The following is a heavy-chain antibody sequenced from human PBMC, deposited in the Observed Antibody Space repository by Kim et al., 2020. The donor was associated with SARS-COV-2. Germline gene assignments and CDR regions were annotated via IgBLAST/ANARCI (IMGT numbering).Heavy chain of an antibody. CDR1: GGSISSYS. CDR2: IYDTGST. CDR3: ARDPRIGAAEMIKVGWFDP. J-gene: IGHJ5*02. Sequence: SETLSLTCAVSGGSISSYSWSWMRQSPGKGLEWIGYIYDTGSTNYNPSLKSRVTLSLDTSKNQLSLMINSVTAADTAVYYCARDPRIGAAEMIKVGWFDPWGQGILVTVSS. D-gene: IGHD6-13*01. V-gene: IGHV4-59*12.